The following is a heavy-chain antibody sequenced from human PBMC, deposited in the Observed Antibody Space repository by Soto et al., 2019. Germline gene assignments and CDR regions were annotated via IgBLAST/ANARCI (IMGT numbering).Heavy chain of an antibody. CDR3: ARARILSAVTSFDS. CDR1: GGSISNGGSS. V-gene: IGHV4-31*03. J-gene: IGHJ4*02. D-gene: IGHD3-10*01. Sequence: QVQLQESGPGLVKPLQTLALTCTVTGGSISNGGSSWSWLRQHPGKGLERFAYIYYSGNTYYNPSLKSRVTMAPDTSNSQSSLELRSLTAADKAVYYCARARILSAVTSFDSWGQGTLVTVSS. CDR2: IYYSGNT.